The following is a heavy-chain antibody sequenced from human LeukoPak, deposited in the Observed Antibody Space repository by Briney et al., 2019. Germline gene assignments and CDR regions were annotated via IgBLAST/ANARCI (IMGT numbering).Heavy chain of an antibody. CDR3: ARVTSGVTPDY. Sequence: SETLSLTCTVSGGSISSGDYYWSWIRQPPGKGLEWIGYIYYSGSTYCNPSLKSRVTISVDTSKNQFSLKLSSVTAADTAVYYCARVTSGVTPDYWGQGTLVTVSS. CDR2: IYYSGST. CDR1: GGSISSGDYY. V-gene: IGHV4-30-4*08. J-gene: IGHJ4*02. D-gene: IGHD4-23*01.